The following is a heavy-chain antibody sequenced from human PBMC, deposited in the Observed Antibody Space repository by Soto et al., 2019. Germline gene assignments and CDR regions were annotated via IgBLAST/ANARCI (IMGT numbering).Heavy chain of an antibody. CDR2: IIPFFGTA. Sequence: GASVKVSCKVSGYTLTELSMHWVRQAPGKGLEWMGGIIPFFGTAEYSQKFEDRITITADESTNTVYMDLRSLTSEDTAIYYCARTAPMDAGDKYYYDFWGQGALVTV. CDR3: ARTAPMDAGDKYYYDF. V-gene: IGHV1-69*13. D-gene: IGHD3-16*01. J-gene: IGHJ4*02. CDR1: GYTLTELS.